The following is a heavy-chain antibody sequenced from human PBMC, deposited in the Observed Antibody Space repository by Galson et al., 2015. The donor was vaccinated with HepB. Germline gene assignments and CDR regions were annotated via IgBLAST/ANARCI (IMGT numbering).Heavy chain of an antibody. CDR2: IWYDGSNK. CDR1: GFTFSSYG. D-gene: IGHD7-27*01. V-gene: IGHV3-33*01. Sequence: SLRLSCAASGFTFSSYGMNWVRQAPGKGLEWVAVIWYDGSNKYYADSVKGRFTISRDNSKNTLYLQMNSLRAEDTAVYYCAREGAGDGGYMDVWGKGTTVTVSS. CDR3: AREGAGDGGYMDV. J-gene: IGHJ6*03.